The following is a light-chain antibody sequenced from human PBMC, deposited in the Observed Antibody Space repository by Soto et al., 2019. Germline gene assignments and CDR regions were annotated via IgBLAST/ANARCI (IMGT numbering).Light chain of an antibody. Sequence: AIQMTQSPTSLSVSVGDRVTITCRASQGIRNDLGWYQQKPGKAPKLLIYAASSLQSGVPSRFSGSGSGTDFTLTISSLQPEDFATYYCLQDYTYPFTFGPGTKVDL. CDR3: LQDYTYPFT. J-gene: IGKJ3*01. CDR2: AAS. CDR1: QGIRND. V-gene: IGKV1-6*01.